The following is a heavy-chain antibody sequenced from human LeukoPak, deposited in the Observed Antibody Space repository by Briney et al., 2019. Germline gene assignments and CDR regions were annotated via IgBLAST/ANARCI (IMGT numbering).Heavy chain of an antibody. Sequence: SQTLSLTCTVSGGSISSGGYYWSWIRQHPGKGLEWIGYIYYSGSTYYNPSLKSRVTISVDTSKNQFSLKLSSVTAADTAVYYCARIPDPYYYDSSGYYFDYWGQGTLVTVSS. CDR1: GGSISSGGYY. CDR2: IYYSGST. J-gene: IGHJ4*02. CDR3: ARIPDPYYYDSSGYYFDY. D-gene: IGHD3-22*01. V-gene: IGHV4-31*03.